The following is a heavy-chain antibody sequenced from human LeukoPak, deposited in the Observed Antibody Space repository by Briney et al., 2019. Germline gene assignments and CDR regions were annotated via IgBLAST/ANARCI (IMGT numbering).Heavy chain of an antibody. D-gene: IGHD1-20*01. Sequence: ASVKVSCKASGYTFITHDINWVRQAPGQGLEWMGWMNPNWGYTGYAQKFQARVTMTRDTSIDTAYMELSSLRSDDTAVYYCARGITQGFDHWGQGTLVTVSS. CDR2: MNPNWGYT. CDR3: ARGITQGFDH. CDR1: GYTFITHD. J-gene: IGHJ4*02. V-gene: IGHV1-8*01.